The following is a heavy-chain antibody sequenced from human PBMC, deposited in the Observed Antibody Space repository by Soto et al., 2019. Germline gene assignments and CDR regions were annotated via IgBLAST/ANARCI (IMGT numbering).Heavy chain of an antibody. V-gene: IGHV5-10-1*01. Sequence: GESLKISCKGSGYSFTSYWISWVRQMPGKGLEWMGRIDPSDSYTNYSPSFQGHVTISADKSISTAYLQWSSLKASDTAMYYCARWLGSSWYNDYWGQGTLVTVSS. CDR3: ARWLGSSWYNDY. CDR2: IDPSDSYT. CDR1: GYSFTSYW. J-gene: IGHJ4*02. D-gene: IGHD6-13*01.